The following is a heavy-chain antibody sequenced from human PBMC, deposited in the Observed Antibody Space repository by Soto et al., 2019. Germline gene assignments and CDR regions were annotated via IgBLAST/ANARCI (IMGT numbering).Heavy chain of an antibody. CDR3: ARESGYSYGYLDY. V-gene: IGHV3-7*05. CDR1: GFTFSSYW. CDR2: IKQDGSEK. D-gene: IGHD5-18*01. J-gene: IGHJ4*02. Sequence: GGSLRLSCAASGFTFSSYWMSWVRQAPGKGLEWVANIKQDGSEKYYVDSVKGRFTISRDNAKNSLYLQMNSLRAEDTAVYYCARESGYSYGYLDYWGQGTLVTVSS.